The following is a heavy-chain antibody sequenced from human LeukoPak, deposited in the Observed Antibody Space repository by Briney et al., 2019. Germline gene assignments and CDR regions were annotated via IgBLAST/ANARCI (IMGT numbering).Heavy chain of an antibody. CDR1: GYLFSTYG. CDR2: INVDSGNT. V-gene: IGHV1-18*01. J-gene: IGHJ4*02. D-gene: IGHD6-19*01. CDR3: ARGGGKHSSPYYSDY. Sequence: ASVKVSCKASGYLFSTYGLSWVRQAPGQGLEWMGWINVDSGNTKIAQRFQGRLTMTTDTSTRAAYMELRSLGSADTAVYYCARGGGKHSSPYYSDYWGQGTLVTVSS.